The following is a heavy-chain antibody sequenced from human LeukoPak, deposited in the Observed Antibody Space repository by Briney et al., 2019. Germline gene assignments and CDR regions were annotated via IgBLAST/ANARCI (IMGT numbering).Heavy chain of an antibody. V-gene: IGHV4-34*01. J-gene: IGHJ6*03. CDR2: INHSGST. CDR3: ARGAYGGTPGYYYYYMDV. D-gene: IGHD4-23*01. CDR1: GGSFNGSY. Sequence: PSETLSLTCAVYGGSFNGSYWTWVRQPSGKGLEWIAEINHSGSTNYNPSLKSRVTISVDTSKNQFSLKVSSVTAADTAVYYCARGAYGGTPGYYYYYMDVWGKGTTVTVSS.